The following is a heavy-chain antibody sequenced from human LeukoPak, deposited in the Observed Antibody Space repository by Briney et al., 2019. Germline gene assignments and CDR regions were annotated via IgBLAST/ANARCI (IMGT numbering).Heavy chain of an antibody. Sequence: ASVKASCKASGYSFAAYYLHWVRQAPGQGLEWMGWINPQSGGTSSAQKFQGRVTMARDTSITTGYMELNGLTPDDTAVYYCARDNNSATDYWGQGTLVTVSS. J-gene: IGHJ4*02. D-gene: IGHD1/OR15-1a*01. CDR1: GYSFAAYY. V-gene: IGHV1-2*02. CDR3: ARDNNSATDY. CDR2: INPQSGGT.